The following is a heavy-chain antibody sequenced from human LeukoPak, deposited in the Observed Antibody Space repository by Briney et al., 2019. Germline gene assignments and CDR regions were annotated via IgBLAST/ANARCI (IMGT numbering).Heavy chain of an antibody. V-gene: IGHV3-21*01. CDR2: ISSSSSYI. CDR1: GFTFSSYS. CDR3: ARVFLAAAGIFDY. Sequence: GGSLRLSCAASGFTFSSYSMNWVRQAPGKGLEWVSSISSSSSYIYYADSVKGRFTISRDNAKNSLYLQMNSLRAEDTAVYYCARVFLAAAGIFDYWGQGTLVTVSS. D-gene: IGHD6-13*01. J-gene: IGHJ4*02.